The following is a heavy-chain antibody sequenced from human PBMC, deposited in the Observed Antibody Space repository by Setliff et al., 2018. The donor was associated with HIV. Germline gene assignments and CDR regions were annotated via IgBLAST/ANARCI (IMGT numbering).Heavy chain of an antibody. J-gene: IGHJ4*02. CDR1: GGSISSGSYY. CDR2: IYYSGST. V-gene: IGHV4-39*01. CDR3: SVGENDYGDNY. D-gene: IGHD4-17*01. Sequence: PSETLSLTCTVSGGSISSGSYYWGWIRQPPGKGLEWIGSIYYSGSTYYNPSLQSRVTISVDTSKNLFSLRLSSVTASDTAVYYCSVGENDYGDNYWGQGTLVTVAS.